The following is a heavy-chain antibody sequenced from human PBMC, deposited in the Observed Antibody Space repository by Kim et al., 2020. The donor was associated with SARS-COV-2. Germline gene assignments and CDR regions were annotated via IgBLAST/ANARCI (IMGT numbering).Heavy chain of an antibody. Sequence: SETLSLTWAVYVGSFSGYYWTWIRQPPGRGLEWIGEISRSGSTNYNPSLTSRVTISVDTSKNQFSLKLNSVTAADRGVYFCARGRYGSGRDYYFDYCGRGTLVTVSS. D-gene: IGHD6-19*01. CDR3: ARGRYGSGRDYYFDY. CDR1: VGSFSGYY. V-gene: IGHV4-34*01. CDR2: ISRSGST. J-gene: IGHJ4*02.